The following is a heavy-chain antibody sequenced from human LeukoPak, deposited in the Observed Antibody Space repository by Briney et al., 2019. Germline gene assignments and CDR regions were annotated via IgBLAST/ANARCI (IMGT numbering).Heavy chain of an antibody. CDR3: ARFLKRTIFGVVTEDDHAFDI. CDR2: IYHSGST. D-gene: IGHD3-3*01. Sequence: SQTLSLTCAVSGGSITSRGYYWSWIRQPPGKGLEWIGYIYHSGSTYYNPSLKSRVTISVDRSKNQFSLKLSSVTAADTAVYYCARFLKRTIFGVVTEDDHAFDIWGQGTMVTVSS. CDR1: GGSITSRGYY. J-gene: IGHJ3*02. V-gene: IGHV4-30-2*01.